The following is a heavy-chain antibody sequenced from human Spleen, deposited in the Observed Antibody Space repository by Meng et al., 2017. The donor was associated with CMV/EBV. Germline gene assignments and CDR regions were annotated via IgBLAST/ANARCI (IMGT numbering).Heavy chain of an antibody. J-gene: IGHJ4*02. V-gene: IGHV4-59*12. D-gene: IGHD3-10*01. CDR2: IYYSGST. Sequence: SETLSLTCTVSRDSISSYYWSWIRQPPGKGLEWIGYIYYSGSTNYNPSLKSRVSISVDTSKNQLSLRLNSATAADTAVYYCASRITFDYWGQGILVTVSS. CDR1: RDSISSYY. CDR3: ASRITFDY.